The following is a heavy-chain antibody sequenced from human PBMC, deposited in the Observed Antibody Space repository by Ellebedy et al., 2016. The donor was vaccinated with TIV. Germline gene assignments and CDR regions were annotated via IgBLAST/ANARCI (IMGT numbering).Heavy chain of an antibody. J-gene: IGHJ3*02. CDR2: ISGSGDNT. CDR3: ARDPVGVGAAFDI. Sequence: GESLKISCAASGLTFSSYAMSWVRQAPGKGLEWVSSISGSGDNTYYADSVKGRFTISRDNSKNTLSLQMNSLRAEDTAVYYCARDPVGVGAAFDIWGQGTIVTVSS. D-gene: IGHD3-16*01. V-gene: IGHV3-23*01. CDR1: GLTFSSYA.